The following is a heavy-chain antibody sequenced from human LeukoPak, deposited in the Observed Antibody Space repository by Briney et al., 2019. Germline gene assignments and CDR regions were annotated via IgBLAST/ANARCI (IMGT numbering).Heavy chain of an antibody. CDR1: GFTFSSYA. V-gene: IGHV3-23*01. CDR3: AKALGGGSGWYLLGY. D-gene: IGHD6-19*01. CDR2: ISGSGGST. J-gene: IGHJ4*02. Sequence: GGPLRLSRAASGFTFSSYAMSWVRQAPGKGLEWVSTISGSGGSTYYADSVKGRFTISRDNSKNTLYLQMNSLRAEDTAVYYCAKALGGGSGWYLLGYWGQGTLVTVSS.